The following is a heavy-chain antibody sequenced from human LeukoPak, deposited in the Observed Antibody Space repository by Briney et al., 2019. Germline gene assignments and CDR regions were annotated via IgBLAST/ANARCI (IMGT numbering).Heavy chain of an antibody. CDR3: ATEYWYRHDY. J-gene: IGHJ4*02. CDR1: GVNFNYYF. V-gene: IGHV3-7*01. D-gene: IGHD6-13*01. Sequence: PGGSLRLSCTTSGVNFNYYFMAWVRHAPGNGLEWLATIDKDGSGTEYIDSVRGRSTISRDNTKKSIYLQMSGLSADDTAVYFCATEYWYRHDYWGQGILVTVSS. CDR2: IDKDGSGT.